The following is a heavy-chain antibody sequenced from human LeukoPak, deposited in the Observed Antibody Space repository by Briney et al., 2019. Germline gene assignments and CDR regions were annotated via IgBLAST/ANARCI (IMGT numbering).Heavy chain of an antibody. J-gene: IGHJ4*02. Sequence: GGSLRLSCAASGFTFSDYYMSWVRQAPGKGLEWVSYISGDGTTRYYADSVRDRFTVSRDNTKNSLFLQMNSLRAEDTAIYYCTREDYYYAAGYWGQGTLVTVSS. V-gene: IGHV3-11*04. CDR2: ISGDGTTR. CDR1: GFTFSDYY. CDR3: TREDYYYAAGY. D-gene: IGHD3-10*01.